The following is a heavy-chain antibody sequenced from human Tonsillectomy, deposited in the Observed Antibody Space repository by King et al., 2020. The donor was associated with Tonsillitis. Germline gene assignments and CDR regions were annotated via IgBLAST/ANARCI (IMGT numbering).Heavy chain of an antibody. J-gene: IGHJ4*02. V-gene: IGHV3-23*03. CDR3: AKGPGVLPIH. CDR1: GFTFSSYA. Sequence: VQLVESGGGLVQPGGSLRLSCAASGFTFSSYAMSCVRQAPGKGLEWVSVMYSIDTTTFYADSVKGRFTISRDNSKSSLYLQMNSLRADDTATYYCAKGPGVLPIHWGQGTLVTVSS. CDR2: MYSIDTTT. D-gene: IGHD2/OR15-2a*01.